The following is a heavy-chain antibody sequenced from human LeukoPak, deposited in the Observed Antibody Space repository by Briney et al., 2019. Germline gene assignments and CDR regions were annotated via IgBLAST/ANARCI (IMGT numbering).Heavy chain of an antibody. CDR1: GFTFSSYG. CDR3: AKAFGYCSGGSCDYYYYGMDV. Sequence: GRSLRLSCAASGFTFSSYGMHWVRQAPGKGLEWVTVISYDGRNIYYADSVKGRFTISRDNSKNTLYLQMNSLRAEDTAVYYCAKAFGYCSGGSCDYYYYGMDVWGKGTTVTVSS. J-gene: IGHJ6*04. CDR2: ISYDGRNI. D-gene: IGHD2-15*01. V-gene: IGHV3-30*18.